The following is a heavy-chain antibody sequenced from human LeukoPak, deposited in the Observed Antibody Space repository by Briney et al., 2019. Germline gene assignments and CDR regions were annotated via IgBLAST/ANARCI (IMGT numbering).Heavy chain of an antibody. CDR2: MNPNSGNT. Sequence: GASVKVSCKASGGTFSSYAISWVRQAPGQGLEWMGWMNPNSGNTGYAQKFQGRVTMTRNTSISTAYMELSSLRSEDTAVYYCVFYSSSRTRKYYFDYWGQGTLVTVSS. D-gene: IGHD6-13*01. CDR3: VFYSSSRTRKYYFDY. CDR1: GGTFSSYA. V-gene: IGHV1-8*02. J-gene: IGHJ4*02.